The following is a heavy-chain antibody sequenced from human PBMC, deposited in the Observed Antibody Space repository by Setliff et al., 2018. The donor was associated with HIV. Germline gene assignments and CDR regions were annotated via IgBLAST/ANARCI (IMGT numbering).Heavy chain of an antibody. J-gene: IGHJ3*01. CDR1: GASINSGTYY. CDR2: IYTSGST. D-gene: IGHD5-12*01. V-gene: IGHV4-61*02. Sequence: PSETLSLTCTVSGASINSGTYYWSWIRQPAGKGLQWIGRIYTSGSTYYSPSLKSRVTISLDTSKNQFSLKLSSVTAADTAVYYCVRSGYSGHFDVWGQGTMVTVSS. CDR3: VRSGYSGHFDV.